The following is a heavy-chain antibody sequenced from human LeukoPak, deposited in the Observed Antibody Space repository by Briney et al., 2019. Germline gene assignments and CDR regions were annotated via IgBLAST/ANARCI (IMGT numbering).Heavy chain of an antibody. Sequence: PSETLFLTCTVSGGSISSYYWSWIRQPPGKGLEWIGYIYYSGSTNYNPSLKSRVTISVDTSKNQFSLKLSSVTAADTAVYYCARDAYDSSGYYSYWYFDLWGRGTLVTVSS. V-gene: IGHV4-59*01. CDR2: IYYSGST. D-gene: IGHD3-22*01. CDR1: GGSISSYY. CDR3: ARDAYDSSGYYSYWYFDL. J-gene: IGHJ2*01.